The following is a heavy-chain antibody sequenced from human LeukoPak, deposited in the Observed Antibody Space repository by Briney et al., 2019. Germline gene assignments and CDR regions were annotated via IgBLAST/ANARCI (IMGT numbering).Heavy chain of an antibody. Sequence: PGGSLRLSCATSGFNFNSKWMTWVRQAPGKGLEWVANINQDGSEKYHGDSVKGRFTISRDNAKNSLFLQMNSLRGEDTAVYYCARKGGIYCNDGCFHDAFDIWGQGTTVTVSS. CDR3: ARKGGIYCNDGCFHDAFDI. CDR1: GFNFNSKW. CDR2: INQDGSEK. D-gene: IGHD2/OR15-2a*01. V-gene: IGHV3-7*01. J-gene: IGHJ3*02.